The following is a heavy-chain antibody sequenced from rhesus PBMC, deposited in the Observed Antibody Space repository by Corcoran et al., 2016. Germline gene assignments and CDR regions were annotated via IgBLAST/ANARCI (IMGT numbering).Heavy chain of an antibody. D-gene: IGHD4-23*01. CDR3: AREEGTVTTVYFEF. CDR2: CYVSGGST. CDR1: GASISSNY. V-gene: IGHV4S2*01. Sequence: QVQLQESGPGLVKPSETLPLTCAVSGASISSNYWSWLPPAPGKGLGWMGRCYVSGGSTDYNPSLKGRVTISIDTSKNQFSLKLSSVTAADTAVYYCAREEGTVTTVYFEFWGQGALVTVSS. J-gene: IGHJ1*01.